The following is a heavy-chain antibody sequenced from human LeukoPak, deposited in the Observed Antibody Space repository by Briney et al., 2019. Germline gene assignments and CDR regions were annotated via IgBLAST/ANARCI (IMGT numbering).Heavy chain of an antibody. CDR2: IIATGDTT. Sequence: GGSLRLSCAASGFTFSNYAMNWVRQAPGKGLEWVSSIIATGDTTYYADSVKGRFTISRDNSKSILYLQMNTLRAEDTAVYYCAKDLRTYGSGIYRLPTVIFHYWGQGTLVTVSS. V-gene: IGHV3-23*01. CDR1: GFTFSNYA. CDR3: AKDLRTYGSGIYRLPTVIFHY. D-gene: IGHD3-10*01. J-gene: IGHJ4*02.